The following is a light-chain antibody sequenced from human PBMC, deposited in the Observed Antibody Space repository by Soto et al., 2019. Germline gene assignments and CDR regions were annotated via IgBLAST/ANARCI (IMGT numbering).Light chain of an antibody. CDR2: EGS. Sequence: QSALTQPASVSGSPGQSITIPCTGISSDVGNYNLVSWYQQHPGKAPKLIIYEGSKRPSGVPDRFSASKSGTSASLAISGLRSDDEADYYCAAWDDSLSGWVFGGGTKLTVL. V-gene: IGLV2-14*02. J-gene: IGLJ3*02. CDR1: SSDVGNYNL. CDR3: AAWDDSLSGWV.